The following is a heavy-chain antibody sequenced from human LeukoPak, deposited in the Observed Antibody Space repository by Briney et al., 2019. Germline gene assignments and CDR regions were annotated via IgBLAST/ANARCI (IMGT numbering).Heavy chain of an antibody. CDR2: TSSNGGST. V-gene: IGHV3-64*01. Sequence: GGSLRLSCAASGFTFSSYAMHWVRQAPGKGLEYVSATSSNGGSTYYANSVKGRFTISRDNSKNTLYLQMGSLRAEDMAVYYCARDKGDGYNYYYYGMDVWGQGTTVTVSS. D-gene: IGHD5-24*01. J-gene: IGHJ6*02. CDR1: GFTFSSYA. CDR3: ARDKGDGYNYYYYGMDV.